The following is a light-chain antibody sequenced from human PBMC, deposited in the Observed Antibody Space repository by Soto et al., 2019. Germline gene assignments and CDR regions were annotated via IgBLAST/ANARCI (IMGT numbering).Light chain of an antibody. Sequence: QAVLTQSSSASASLGSSVKLTCTLSSGHSTYIIAWHQQQPGKAPRYLMKLQGSGSYNMGSGVPDRFSGSSSGADRYLTISNLQSEDEADYYCETWDSHSWVFGGGTKLTVL. V-gene: IGLV4-60*03. CDR1: SGHSTYI. J-gene: IGLJ3*02. CDR3: ETWDSHSWV. CDR2: LQGSGSY.